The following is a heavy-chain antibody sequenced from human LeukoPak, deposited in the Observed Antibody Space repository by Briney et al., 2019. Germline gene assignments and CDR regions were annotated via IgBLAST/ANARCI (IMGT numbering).Heavy chain of an antibody. J-gene: IGHJ5*02. CDR2: IIPIFVTV. V-gene: IGHV1-69*05. D-gene: IGHD6-19*01. CDR3: ARSWSVAGTNWSDP. CDR1: GGTFSSYG. Sequence: SVKVSCKASGGTFSSYGMSWVRQAPGKGLEWMGRIIPIFVTVNYAQKFQGRVTITTDESTTTAYMELTSLRSEDTAVYYRARSWSVAGTNWSDPWGQGTLVTVSS.